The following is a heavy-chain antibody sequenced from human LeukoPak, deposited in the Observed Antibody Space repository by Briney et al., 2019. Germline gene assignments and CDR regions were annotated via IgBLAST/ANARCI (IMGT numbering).Heavy chain of an antibody. J-gene: IGHJ4*02. CDR2: IYTSGST. V-gene: IGHV4-61*02. D-gene: IGHD3-22*01. CDR1: GGSISSGSYY. CDR3: ARDHYYDSSGYS. Sequence: SETLSLTCTVSGGSISSGSYYWSWIRQPAGKGLEWIGRIYTSGSTNYNPSLKSRVTISVDTSKNQFSLKLSSVTAADTAVYYCARDHYYDSSGYSWGQGTLVTVSS.